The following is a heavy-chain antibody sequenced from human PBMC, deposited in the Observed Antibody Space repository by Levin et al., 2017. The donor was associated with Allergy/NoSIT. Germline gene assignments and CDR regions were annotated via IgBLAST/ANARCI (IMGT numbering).Heavy chain of an antibody. V-gene: IGHV4-59*01. CDR1: GDSINSDY. D-gene: IGHD1-14*01. CDR2: LYYSGST. CDR3: ASGRLYWYFEL. Sequence: PSETLSLTCSVSGDSINSDYWSWIRQPPGKGPEWIGYLYYSGSTNYNPSLKSRVTMSIDKSKNHFSLRLRSVTAAKPAVYHCASGRLYWYFELWGRGTLVTVSS. J-gene: IGHJ2*01.